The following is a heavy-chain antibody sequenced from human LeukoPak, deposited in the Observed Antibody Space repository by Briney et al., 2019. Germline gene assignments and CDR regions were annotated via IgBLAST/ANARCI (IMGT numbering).Heavy chain of an antibody. Sequence: PSETLSLTCTVSGGSISSYYWSWIRQPPGKGLEWIGYIYYSGSTNYNPSLESRVTISVDTSKNQFSLKLSSVTAADTAVYYCARGGDPIIDYWGQGTLVTVSS. V-gene: IGHV4-59*01. D-gene: IGHD3-10*01. CDR1: GGSISSYY. J-gene: IGHJ4*02. CDR2: IYYSGST. CDR3: ARGGDPIIDY.